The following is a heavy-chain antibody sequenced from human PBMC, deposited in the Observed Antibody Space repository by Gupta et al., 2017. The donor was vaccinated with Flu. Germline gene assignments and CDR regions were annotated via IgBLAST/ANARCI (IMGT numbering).Heavy chain of an antibody. Sequence: QVQLQESGPGRVKPSETLSLTCPVFGGSIMGYYWSWIRQAPGKRLEWIVYIHYTGSTDYSPSLKSRVTISQDTSKNQFSLRVNSVTAADTAVYYCARSHYPESGGYPDHWGQGTLVTVTS. V-gene: IGHV4-59*01. D-gene: IGHD2-15*01. J-gene: IGHJ5*02. CDR1: GGSIMGYY. CDR2: IHYTGST. CDR3: ARSHYPESGGYPDH.